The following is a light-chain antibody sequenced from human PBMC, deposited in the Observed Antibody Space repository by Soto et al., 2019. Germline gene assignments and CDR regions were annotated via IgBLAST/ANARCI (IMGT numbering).Light chain of an antibody. CDR2: AAS. CDR1: QDIGDY. Sequence: DIQMTQSPSSLSASIGDRVTITCQASQDIGDYLNWYRQKPGKAPKLLIYAASNLEPGVPSRFRGSGSGTGFSLTITSLQPEDIATYYCQQYDILPPFTFGPGTKVDIK. V-gene: IGKV1-33*01. CDR3: QQYDILPPFT. J-gene: IGKJ3*01.